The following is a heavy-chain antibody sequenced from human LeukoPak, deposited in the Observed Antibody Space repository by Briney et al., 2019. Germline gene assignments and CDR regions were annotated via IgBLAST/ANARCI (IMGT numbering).Heavy chain of an antibody. CDR2: ISSSSSYI. CDR1: GFTFSTYT. CDR3: ARAPYVSTGYETPLAFDI. D-gene: IGHD3-22*01. J-gene: IGHJ3*02. V-gene: IGHV3-21*01. Sequence: KPGGSLRLSCAASGFTFSTYTMNWVSQAPGKGLEWVSTISSSSSYIYYGDSVKGRFTISRDNAKNCLYLQMNSLRAEDTAVYYCARAPYVSTGYETPLAFDIWGQGTMVTVSS.